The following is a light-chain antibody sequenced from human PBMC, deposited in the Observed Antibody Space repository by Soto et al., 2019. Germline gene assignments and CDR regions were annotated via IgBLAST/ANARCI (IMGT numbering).Light chain of an antibody. Sequence: EIVLTQSPGTLSLSPGERATLSCRASRTVENNYLAWYQHKPGQAPRLLVDDASRRAAGIPDRFSGSGSGTEFTLTISSLQSEDFAVYYCQQYNNWPPLTFGGGTKVEIK. CDR1: RTVENNY. CDR3: QQYNNWPPLT. CDR2: DAS. V-gene: IGKV3D-15*01. J-gene: IGKJ4*01.